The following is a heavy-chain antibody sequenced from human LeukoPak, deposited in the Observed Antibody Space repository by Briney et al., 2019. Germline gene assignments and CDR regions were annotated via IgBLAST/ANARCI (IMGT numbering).Heavy chain of an antibody. CDR3: AKYKGAALYYHYGMDV. Sequence: GGSLRLSCAASGFTVSSNYMSWVRQAPGKGLEWVSVIYSGGSTYYADSVKGRFTISRDNSKNTLYLQMNSLRAEDTAVYYCAKYKGAALYYHYGMDVWGQGTTVIVSS. CDR2: IYSGGST. D-gene: IGHD6-13*01. J-gene: IGHJ6*02. V-gene: IGHV3-53*05. CDR1: GFTVSSNY.